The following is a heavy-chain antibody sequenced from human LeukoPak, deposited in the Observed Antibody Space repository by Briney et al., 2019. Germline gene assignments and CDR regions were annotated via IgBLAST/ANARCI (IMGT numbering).Heavy chain of an antibody. CDR3: ARGGSGSYPIDY. J-gene: IGHJ4*02. V-gene: IGHV3-48*03. Sequence: PGVSLRLSCAASGFTFSYYEMNWVRQAPGKGLEWVSYISSSGSTRYYADSVKGRFTISRDNAKNSLYLQMNSLRAEDTAVYYCARGGSGSYPIDYWGQGTLVTVSS. D-gene: IGHD3-16*02. CDR1: GFTFSYYE. CDR2: ISSSGSTR.